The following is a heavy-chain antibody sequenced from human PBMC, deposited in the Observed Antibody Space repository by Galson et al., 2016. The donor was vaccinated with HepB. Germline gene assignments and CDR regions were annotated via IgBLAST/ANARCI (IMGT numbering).Heavy chain of an antibody. V-gene: IGHV4-59*01. CDR2: INYSGSA. CDR1: GASISRYY. Sequence: TLSLTCTISGASISRYYWSWIRQPPGKEPEWIGDINYSGSANYNPSLKSRVSISVDVSKSQFSLKLNSVTAADTAEYYCAGQMTSFISIDYWGQGTLVTVSS. D-gene: IGHD3-3*02. CDR3: AGQMTSFISIDY. J-gene: IGHJ4*02.